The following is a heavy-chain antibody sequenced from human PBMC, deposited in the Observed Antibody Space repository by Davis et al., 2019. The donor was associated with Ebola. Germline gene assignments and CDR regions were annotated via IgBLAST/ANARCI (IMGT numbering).Heavy chain of an antibody. CDR2: IYYSGST. Sequence: SETLSLTCTVSGGSISSYYWSWIRQPPGKGLEWIGYIYYSGSTNYNPSLKSRVTISVDTSKNQFSLKLSSVTAADTAVYYCAREYYDILTGPWGMDVWGQGTTVTVPS. CDR3: AREYYDILTGPWGMDV. V-gene: IGHV4-59*01. CDR1: GGSISSYY. J-gene: IGHJ6*02. D-gene: IGHD3-9*01.